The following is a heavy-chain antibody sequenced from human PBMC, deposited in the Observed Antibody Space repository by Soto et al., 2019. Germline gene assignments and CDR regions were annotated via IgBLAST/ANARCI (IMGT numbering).Heavy chain of an antibody. CDR2: INAGNGNT. CDR3: ARGGKIAMAGHDNYYYYYYGMDV. V-gene: IGHV1-3*01. Sequence: ASVKVSCKASGYTFTSYAMHWLRQSPGQRLEWMGWINAGNGNTKYSQKFQGGVTITRDTSASTAYMELSSLRSEDTAVYYCARGGKIAMAGHDNYYYYYYGMDVWGQGTTVTVSS. CDR1: GYTFTSYA. D-gene: IGHD6-19*01. J-gene: IGHJ6*02.